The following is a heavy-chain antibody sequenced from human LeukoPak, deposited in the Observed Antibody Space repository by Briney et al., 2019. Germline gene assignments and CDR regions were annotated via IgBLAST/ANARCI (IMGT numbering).Heavy chain of an antibody. CDR3: ARGRYSYGYFGY. J-gene: IGHJ4*02. CDR2: INHSGST. V-gene: IGHV4-34*01. Sequence: PSETLSLTCAVYGGSFSGYYWSWIRQPPGKGLAWIGEINHSGSTNYNPSLKSRVTISADTSKNQFSLKLSSVTAADTAVYYCARGRYSYGYFGYWGQGTLVTVSS. CDR1: GGSFSGYY. D-gene: IGHD5-18*01.